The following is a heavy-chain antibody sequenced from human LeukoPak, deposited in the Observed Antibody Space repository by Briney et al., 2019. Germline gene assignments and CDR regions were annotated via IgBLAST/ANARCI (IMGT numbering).Heavy chain of an antibody. CDR2: IYYSGST. D-gene: IGHD1-1*01. J-gene: IGHJ6*03. Sequence: SETLSLTCAVSGGSISSNSYYWGWIRQPPGKGLEWIGSIYYSGSTYYNPSLKSRVTISVDTSKNQFSLKVSSVTAADTAVYYCARAVQLERPPPLIGYYYMDVWGKGTTVTVSS. CDR1: GGSISSNSYY. V-gene: IGHV4-39*07. CDR3: ARAVQLERPPPLIGYYYMDV.